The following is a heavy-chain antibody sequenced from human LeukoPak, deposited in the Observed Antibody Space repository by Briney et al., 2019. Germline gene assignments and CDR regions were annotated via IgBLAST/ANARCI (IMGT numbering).Heavy chain of an antibody. CDR3: ARDRGYYDRSGYFYDSN. CDR2: IYSGGAT. D-gene: IGHD3-22*01. V-gene: IGHV3-66*01. Sequence: PGGSLRLSCAASGFSVGANFMSWVRQAPGKGLEWLSVIYSGGATYYADSVKGRFAIPRDILKNALFLQMNSLRAEDTAVYYCARDRGYYDRSGYFYDSNWGQGTLVTVSS. CDR1: GFSVGANF. J-gene: IGHJ4*02.